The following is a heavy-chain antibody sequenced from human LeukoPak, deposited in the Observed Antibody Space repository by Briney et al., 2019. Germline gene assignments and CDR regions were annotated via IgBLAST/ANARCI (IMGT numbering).Heavy chain of an antibody. J-gene: IGHJ4*02. Sequence: GGSLRLSCAASGFTFSDYYMSWIRQAPGKGLEWVSYISSSGSTIYYADSVKGRSTISRDNAKNSLYLQMNSLRAEDTAVYYCARPDYDFWSGPEIDYWGQGTLVTVSS. CDR2: ISSSGSTI. CDR1: GFTFSDYY. CDR3: ARPDYDFWSGPEIDY. D-gene: IGHD3-3*01. V-gene: IGHV3-11*01.